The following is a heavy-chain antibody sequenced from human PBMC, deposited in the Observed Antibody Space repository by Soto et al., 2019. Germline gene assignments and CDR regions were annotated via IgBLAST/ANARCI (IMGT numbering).Heavy chain of an antibody. V-gene: IGHV1-46*01. D-gene: IGHD3-10*01. Sequence: QAQLVQSGAEVKKPGASANISCKASGYTFTRYNIHWVRQAAGQGLEWMGIIDTRGGSADYTQRFQGRVTMTGDTSTGTVYMELSSLGSEDTAVYYCARDLPRDLVRGSFDIWGQGTMVTVSS. CDR2: IDTRGGSA. J-gene: IGHJ3*02. CDR1: GYTFTRYN. CDR3: ARDLPRDLVRGSFDI.